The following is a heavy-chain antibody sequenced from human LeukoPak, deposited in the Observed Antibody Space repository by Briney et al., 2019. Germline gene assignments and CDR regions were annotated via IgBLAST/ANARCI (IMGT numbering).Heavy chain of an antibody. D-gene: IGHD3-10*01. CDR2: IWYDGSDK. V-gene: IGHV3-33*01. CDR3: ARAGDAFDM. CDR1: GFTFSSYG. Sequence: VQPGRSLRLSCAASGFTFSSYGMHWVRQAPGKGLEWVAVIWYDGSDKYYADSVKGRLTISRDNSKKTLFLQMNSLRAEDTAVYYCARAGDAFDMWGQGTMVTVSS. J-gene: IGHJ3*02.